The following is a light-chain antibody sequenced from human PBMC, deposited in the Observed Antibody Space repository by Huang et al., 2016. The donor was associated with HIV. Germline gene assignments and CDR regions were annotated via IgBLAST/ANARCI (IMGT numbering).Light chain of an antibody. V-gene: IGKV3-20*01. Sequence: IVLTQSPGTLSLSPGERATLSCRASQSVSSYLAWYQQKPGQAPRLLSYGAASRATGVPHRFSGSGSGTDLTLTSSRLEPEDFAVYYCQQYGSSPPITFGGGTKVEIK. CDR1: QSVSSY. CDR3: QQYGSSPPIT. J-gene: IGKJ4*01. CDR2: GAA.